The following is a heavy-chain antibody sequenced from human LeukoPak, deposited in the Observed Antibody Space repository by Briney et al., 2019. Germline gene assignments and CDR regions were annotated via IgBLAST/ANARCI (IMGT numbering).Heavy chain of an antibody. V-gene: IGHV1-69*13. CDR3: ARDLEEGKCRGDSYGFDAFDI. CDR1: GGTSSSYA. CDR2: IIPIFGTA. D-gene: IGHD5-18*01. J-gene: IGHJ3*02. Sequence: ASVKVSCKASGGTSSSYAISWVRQAPGQGLEWMGGIIPIFGTANYAQKFQGRVTITADESTSTAYMELSSLRSEDTAVYYCARDLEEGKCRGDSYGFDAFDIWGQGTMVTVSS.